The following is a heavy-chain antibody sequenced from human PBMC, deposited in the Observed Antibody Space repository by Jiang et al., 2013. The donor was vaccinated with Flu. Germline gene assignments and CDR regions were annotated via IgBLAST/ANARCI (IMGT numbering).Heavy chain of an antibody. CDR3: AKGQWESLRTPNDAFDV. J-gene: IGHJ3*01. CDR1: GFTFSTYG. V-gene: IGHV3-30*18. D-gene: IGHD1-26*01. CDR2: ISYHGRNI. Sequence: SGFTFSTYGMHWVRQAPGKGLEWVSLISYHGRNIYYADSVKGRFTVSRDNSKNMVYLQMTSLRGDDTAKYYCAKGQWESLRTPNDAFDVWGQGTMVTVSS.